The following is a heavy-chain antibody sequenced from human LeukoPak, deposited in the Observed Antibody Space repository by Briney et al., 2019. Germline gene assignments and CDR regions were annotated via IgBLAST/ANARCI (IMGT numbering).Heavy chain of an antibody. CDR2: VYYTGST. V-gene: IGHV4-39*01. D-gene: IGHD3-9*01. J-gene: IGHJ4*02. CDR3: TRLTKGRYFDYIFHY. CDR1: GASVSGSDSN. Sequence: SETLSLTCTVSGASVSGSDSNWGWVRQPPGKGLEWIGNVYYTGSTAYNPSLKSRVPMSVDTSKNQFSLKMTAVTAEDTAVYYCTRLTKGRYFDYIFHYWGQGTLVTVSS.